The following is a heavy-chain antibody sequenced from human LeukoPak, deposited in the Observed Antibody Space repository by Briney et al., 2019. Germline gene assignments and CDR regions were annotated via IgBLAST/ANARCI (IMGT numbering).Heavy chain of an antibody. CDR3: AREYSSGWSTGGAFDI. V-gene: IGHV4-34*01. J-gene: IGHJ3*02. CDR1: GGSFSGYY. D-gene: IGHD6-19*01. CDR2: INHSGST. Sequence: SETLSLTCTVYGGSFSGYYWSWIRQPPGKGLEWIGEINHSGSTNYNPSLKSRVTISVDTSKNQFSLKLSSVTAADTAVYYCAREYSSGWSTGGAFDIWGQRTMVTVSS.